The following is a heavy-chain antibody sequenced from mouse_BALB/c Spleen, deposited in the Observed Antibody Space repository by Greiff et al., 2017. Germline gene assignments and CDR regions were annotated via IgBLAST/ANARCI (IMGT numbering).Heavy chain of an antibody. CDR3: ARNSYYAMDY. CDR2: ISYSGST. CDR1: GYSITSDYA. J-gene: IGHJ4*01. Sequence: VQLKESGPGLVKPSQSLSLTCTVTGYSITSDYAWNWIRQFPGNKLEWMGYISYSGSTSYNPSLNSRISITRDTSKNQFFLQLNSVTTEDTATYYCARNSYYAMDYWGQGTSVTVSS. V-gene: IGHV3-2*02.